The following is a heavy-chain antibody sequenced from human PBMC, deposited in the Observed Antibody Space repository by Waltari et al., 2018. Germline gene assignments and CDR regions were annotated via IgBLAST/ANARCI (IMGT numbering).Heavy chain of an antibody. CDR2: IYWNDDK. D-gene: IGHD2-15*01. Sequence: QITLKESGPTLVKPTQTLTLTCTFSGFSLSTSGVGVGWIRQPPGKALEWLALIYWNDDKRYSPALKSRLTITKDTSRNQVVLTMTNMDPVDTATYYCAHTSTSYCSGGSCYGTLVDPWGQGTLVTVSS. CDR3: AHTSTSYCSGGSCYGTLVDP. J-gene: IGHJ5*02. CDR1: GFSLSTSGVG. V-gene: IGHV2-5*01.